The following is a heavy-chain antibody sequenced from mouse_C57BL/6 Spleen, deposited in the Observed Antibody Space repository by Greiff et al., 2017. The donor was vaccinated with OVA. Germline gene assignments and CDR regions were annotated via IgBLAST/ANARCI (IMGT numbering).Heavy chain of an antibody. CDR3: ARLRRGFAY. CDR2: IDPSDSYT. CDR1: GYTFTSYW. Sequence: QVQLQQPGAELVKPGASVKLSCKASGYTFTSYWMQWVKQRPGQGLEWIGEIDPSDSYTNYNQKFKGKATLTVDTSSSTAYMQLSSLTSEDSAVYYCARLRRGFAYWGQGTLVTVSA. J-gene: IGHJ3*01. V-gene: IGHV1-50*01. D-gene: IGHD2-4*01.